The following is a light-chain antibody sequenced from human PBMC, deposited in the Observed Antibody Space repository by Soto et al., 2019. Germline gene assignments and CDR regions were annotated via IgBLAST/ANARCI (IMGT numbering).Light chain of an antibody. CDR1: QSLGSD. V-gene: IGKV3-15*01. CDR3: QQYYNWPRT. Sequence: EIVMTQSQGTLSLSPLEPANLXCRASQSLGSDLAWYQQKPGQAPRLLIFGASARPTGIPARISGSGSGTEFTLTISSLRSEDFAVYFCQQYYNWPRTFGQGTKVDIK. CDR2: GAS. J-gene: IGKJ1*01.